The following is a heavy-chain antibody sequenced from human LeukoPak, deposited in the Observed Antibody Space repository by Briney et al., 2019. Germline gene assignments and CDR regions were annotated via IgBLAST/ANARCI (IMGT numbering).Heavy chain of an antibody. V-gene: IGHV3-9*01. Sequence: GRSLRLSCAASGFTFDDYAMHWVRQAPGKGLEWVSGISWNSGSIGYADSVKGRFTISRDNAKNSLYLQMNSLRAEDTALYHCAKDTGIAVAEYYFDYWGQGTLVTVSS. CDR2: ISWNSGSI. CDR1: GFTFDDYA. D-gene: IGHD6-19*01. J-gene: IGHJ4*02. CDR3: AKDTGIAVAEYYFDY.